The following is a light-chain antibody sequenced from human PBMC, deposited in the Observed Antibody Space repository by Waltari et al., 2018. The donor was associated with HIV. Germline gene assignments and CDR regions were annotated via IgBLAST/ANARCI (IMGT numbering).Light chain of an antibody. CDR2: GAS. CDR1: QTVNNTF. CDR3: KYFTSTPTYT. J-gene: IGKJ2*01. V-gene: IGKV3-20*01. Sequence: EVVLTQSPGTLSLSPGERISLSCRANQTVNNTFLTWYQERPGHSPRLLIYGASNRATNIPDRFSGVGSWTHFTLIITTLPPEDSALYLCKYFTSTPTYTVGQETKLEIK.